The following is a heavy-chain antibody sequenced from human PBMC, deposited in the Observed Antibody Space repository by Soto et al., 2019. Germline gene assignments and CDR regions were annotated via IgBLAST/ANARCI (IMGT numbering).Heavy chain of an antibody. D-gene: IGHD2-2*01. Sequence: PGWSLRLSCSASVFTFSSYGMHWFRQAPGKGLEWVAVIWYDGSNKYYADSVKGRFTISRDNSKNTLYLQMSSLRAEDTAVYYCARDMGDIVVVPAATRYYYYYGMDVWGQGTTVTVSS. CDR1: VFTFSSYG. V-gene: IGHV3-33*01. J-gene: IGHJ6*02. CDR3: ARDMGDIVVVPAATRYYYYYGMDV. CDR2: IWYDGSNK.